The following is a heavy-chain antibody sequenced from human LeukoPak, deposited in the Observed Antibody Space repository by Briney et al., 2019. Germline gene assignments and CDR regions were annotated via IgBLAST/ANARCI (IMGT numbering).Heavy chain of an antibody. CDR3: ARDHVRGSYSY. CDR1: GFSFRSYS. Sequence: GGSLRLSCAASGFSFRSYSMNWVHQAPGKGLEWVSYISAGSSTIYYADSVKGRFTISRDNAKNSLYLQMNSLRAEDTAVYYCARDHVRGSYSYWGQGTLVTVSS. D-gene: IGHD1-26*01. CDR2: ISAGSSTI. V-gene: IGHV3-48*01. J-gene: IGHJ4*02.